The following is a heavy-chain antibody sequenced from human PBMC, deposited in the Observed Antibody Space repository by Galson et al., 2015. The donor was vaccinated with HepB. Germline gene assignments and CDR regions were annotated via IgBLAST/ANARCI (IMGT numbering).Heavy chain of an antibody. V-gene: IGHV3-23*01. CDR3: ASQEGEYSSSFDY. CDR2: ISGSGGST. J-gene: IGHJ4*02. CDR1: GFTFSSYA. D-gene: IGHD6-6*01. Sequence: SLRLSCAASGFTFSSYAMSWVRQAPGKGLEWVSAISGSGGSTYYADSVKGRFTISRDNSKNTLYLQMNSLRAEDTAVYYCASQEGEYSSSFDYWGQGTLVAVSS.